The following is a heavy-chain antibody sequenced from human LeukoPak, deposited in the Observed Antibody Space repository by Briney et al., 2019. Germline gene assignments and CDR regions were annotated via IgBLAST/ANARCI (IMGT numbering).Heavy chain of an antibody. D-gene: IGHD3-22*01. CDR1: GYSISSGYY. Sequence: SETLSLTCAVSGYSISSGYYWGWIRQPPGKGLEWIGSVYHSGGTYYNPSLKSRVTISVDTSKNQFSLKLSSVTAADTAVYYCARHGNYYDTSQSDPWGQGTLVTVSS. CDR3: ARHGNYYDTSQSDP. CDR2: VYHSGGT. V-gene: IGHV4-38-2*01. J-gene: IGHJ5*02.